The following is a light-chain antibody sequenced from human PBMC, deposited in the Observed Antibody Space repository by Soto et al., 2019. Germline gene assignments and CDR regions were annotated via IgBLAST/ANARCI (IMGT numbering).Light chain of an antibody. V-gene: IGLV1-40*01. J-gene: IGLJ2*01. CDR3: QSYDSSLSAYVV. CDR1: SSNIGAGYD. Sequence: QSALTQPPSVSGAPGQRVTISCTGSSSNIGAGYDVHWYQQRPGTAPKVLIYGNSNRPSGVPDRFSGSKSGTSASLAITGLQAEDEADYYCQSYDSSLSAYVVLGGGTKLTV. CDR2: GNS.